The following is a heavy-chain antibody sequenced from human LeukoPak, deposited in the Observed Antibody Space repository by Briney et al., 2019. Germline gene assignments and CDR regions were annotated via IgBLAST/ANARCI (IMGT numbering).Heavy chain of an antibody. CDR1: GFTVSSYA. CDR2: ISGSGGST. D-gene: IGHD1-26*01. CDR3: AKDGPGWELHSPFDY. Sequence: GGSLRLSCAAPGFTVSSYAMSWVRQAPGKGLEWGSAISGSGGSTYYADSVKGRFTISRDNSKNTLYLQMNSLRAEDTAVYYRAKDGPGWELHSPFDYWGQGTLVTVSS. J-gene: IGHJ4*02. V-gene: IGHV3-23*01.